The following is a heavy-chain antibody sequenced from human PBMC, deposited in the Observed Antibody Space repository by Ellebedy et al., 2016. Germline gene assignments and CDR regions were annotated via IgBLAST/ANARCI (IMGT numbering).Heavy chain of an antibody. CDR1: AFTFSSYA. CDR3: ADGERTYYDYNRPLP. V-gene: IGHV3-23*01. CDR2: ISGSGSST. J-gene: IGHJ5*02. D-gene: IGHD3-3*01. Sequence: GESLKISXVSSAFTFSSYAMSWVRQAPGKGLEWVSSISGSGSSTYYGDSVKGRFTISRDNSKNTLYLQMNSLRAADTAVYYCADGERTYYDYNRPLPWGQGTLVTVSS.